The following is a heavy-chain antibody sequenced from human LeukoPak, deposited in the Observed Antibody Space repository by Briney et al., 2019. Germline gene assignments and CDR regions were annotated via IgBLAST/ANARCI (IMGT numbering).Heavy chain of an antibody. CDR1: GYTFTGYY. Sequence: GASVKVSCKASGYTFTGYYMHWVRQAPGQGLEWMGWINPNSGGTNYAQKFQGRVTMTRDTSISTAYMELSRLRSDDTAVYYCARDPGGTYYDFWSGLDYWGQGTLVTVSS. CDR3: ARDPGGTYYDFWSGLDY. D-gene: IGHD3-3*01. V-gene: IGHV1-2*02. CDR2: INPNSGGT. J-gene: IGHJ4*02.